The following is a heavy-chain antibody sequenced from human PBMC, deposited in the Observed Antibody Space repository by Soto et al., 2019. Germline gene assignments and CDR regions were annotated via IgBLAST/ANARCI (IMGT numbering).Heavy chain of an antibody. V-gene: IGHV3-30-3*01. J-gene: IGHJ6*02. CDR2: ISYDGSNK. CDR3: ARDASRGLVGDYLTYYYYYGMDV. D-gene: IGHD4-17*01. CDR1: GFTFSSYA. Sequence: GGPLSLSCAASGFTFSSYAMHWVRQARGKGLEWVAVISYDGSNKYYADSVKGRFTISRDNPKNTLYLQMNSLRAEDTAVYYCARDASRGLVGDYLTYYYYYGMDVWGQGTTVTVSS.